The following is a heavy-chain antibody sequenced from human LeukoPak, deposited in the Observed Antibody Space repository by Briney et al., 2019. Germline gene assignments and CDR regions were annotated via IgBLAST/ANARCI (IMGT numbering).Heavy chain of an antibody. D-gene: IGHD3-3*01. V-gene: IGHV1-18*01. CDR2: ISACNGNT. CDR3: ARSRTIFGPVKH. J-gene: IGHJ1*01. CDR1: GYTFTSYG. Sequence: ASVKVSCKASGYTFTSYGISWVRQAPGQGLEWMGWISACNGNTNYAQKLQGRVTMTTDTSTSTAYMELRSLRSDDTAAYYCARSRTIFGPVKHWGQGTLVTVSS.